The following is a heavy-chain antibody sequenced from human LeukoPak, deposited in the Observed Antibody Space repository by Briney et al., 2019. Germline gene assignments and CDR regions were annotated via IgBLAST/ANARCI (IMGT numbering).Heavy chain of an antibody. CDR2: IRYDGSNK. Sequence: PGGSPRLSCAASGFTFSSYGMHWVRQAPGKGLEWVAFIRYDGSNKYYADSVKGRFTISRDNSKNTLYLQMNSLRAEDTAVYYCAKDPVWRPSAYYYYYMDVWGKGTTVTISS. CDR1: GFTFSSYG. D-gene: IGHD1-14*01. J-gene: IGHJ6*03. CDR3: AKDPVWRPSAYYYYYMDV. V-gene: IGHV3-30*02.